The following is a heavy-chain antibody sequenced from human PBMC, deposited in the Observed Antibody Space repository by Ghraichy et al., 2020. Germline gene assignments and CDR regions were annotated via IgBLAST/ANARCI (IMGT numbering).Heavy chain of an antibody. V-gene: IGHV4-59*01. CDR3: AGASGSGWPSATDY. Sequence: SETLSLTCTVSGDSISSYYWSWIRQPPGKGLEWIGYIYYSGSTNYNPSLKSRVTISVDTSKNQFSLKLSSVTAADTAVYYCAGASGSGWPSATDYWGQGTLVTVSS. CDR2: IYYSGST. D-gene: IGHD6-19*01. J-gene: IGHJ4*02. CDR1: GDSISSYY.